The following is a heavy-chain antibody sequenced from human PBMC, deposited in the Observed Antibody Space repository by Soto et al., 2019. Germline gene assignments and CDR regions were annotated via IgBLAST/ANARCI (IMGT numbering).Heavy chain of an antibody. CDR1: GGSISSGSYC. D-gene: IGHD6-13*01. CDR2: IYNSGST. Sequence: PSETLSLTCTVSGGSISSGSYCWSWIRQHPGKGLECIGYIYNSGSTYYNPSLQSRITISVDTSKNQFSLKLSSVTAADTAMYYCARGRSAAGTWYFDLWGRGTLVTFSS. CDR3: ARGRSAAGTWYFDL. J-gene: IGHJ2*01. V-gene: IGHV4-31*03.